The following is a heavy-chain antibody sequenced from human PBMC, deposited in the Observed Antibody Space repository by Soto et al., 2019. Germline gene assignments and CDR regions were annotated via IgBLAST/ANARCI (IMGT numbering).Heavy chain of an antibody. CDR2: IKSKTDGGTT. J-gene: IGHJ4*02. CDR1: GFTFSNAW. Sequence: GGSLRLSCAASGFTFSNAWMNWVRQAPGKGLEWVGRIKSKTDGGTTDYAAPVKGRFTISRDDSKNTLYLQMNSLKTEDTAVYYFTTDYEAYCGGDCRGPFDYWGQGTLVTVSS. V-gene: IGHV3-15*07. CDR3: TTDYEAYCGGDCRGPFDY. D-gene: IGHD2-21*02.